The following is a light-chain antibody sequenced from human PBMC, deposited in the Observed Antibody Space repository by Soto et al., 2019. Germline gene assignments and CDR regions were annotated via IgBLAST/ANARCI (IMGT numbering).Light chain of an antibody. J-gene: IGKJ4*01. Sequence: EIVLTQSPGTLSLSPGERATLSCRASQSVSSYLAWYQQKPGQAPRLLIYGASSRATGIPDRFSGSGSGTDFTLTISTLEPEDFAVYYCQQYGSSPLTFGGGTKVDIK. CDR1: QSVSSY. V-gene: IGKV3-20*01. CDR2: GAS. CDR3: QQYGSSPLT.